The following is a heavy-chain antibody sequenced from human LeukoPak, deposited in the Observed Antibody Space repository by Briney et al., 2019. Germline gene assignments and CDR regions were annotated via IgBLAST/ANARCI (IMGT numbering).Heavy chain of an antibody. CDR3: ARALRAPYYYGSGLFDP. J-gene: IGHJ5*02. CDR1: GGSISSGGYS. Sequence: TLSLTCAVSGGSISSGGYSWSWIRQPPGKGLEWIGYIYHSGSTYYNPSLKSRVTISVDRSKNQFSLKLSSVTAADTAVYYCARALRAPYYYGSGLFDPWGQGTLVTVSS. CDR2: IYHSGST. D-gene: IGHD3-10*01. V-gene: IGHV4-30-2*01.